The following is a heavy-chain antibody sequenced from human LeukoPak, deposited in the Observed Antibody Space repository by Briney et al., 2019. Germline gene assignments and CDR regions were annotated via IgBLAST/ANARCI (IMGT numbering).Heavy chain of an antibody. V-gene: IGHV4-4*07. Sequence: SETLSLTCTVSGGSISSYYWSWIRQPAGKGLEWIGRIYTSGSTNYNPSLKSRVTMSVDTSENQFSLKLSSVTAADTAVYYCARWQQLALSFDYWGQGTLVTVSS. J-gene: IGHJ4*02. CDR1: GGSISSYY. CDR3: ARWQQLALSFDY. CDR2: IYTSGST. D-gene: IGHD6-13*01.